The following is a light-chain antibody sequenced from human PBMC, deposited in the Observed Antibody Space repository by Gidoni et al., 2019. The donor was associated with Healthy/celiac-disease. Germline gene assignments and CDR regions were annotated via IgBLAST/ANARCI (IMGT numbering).Light chain of an antibody. J-gene: IGLJ2*01. CDR3: SSYTSSSTLV. Sequence: QSALPQPASVSGSPGPSITISCTGTSSDVGGYNSVSWYQQPPGKAPKLMIYEVSHRPSGVSTLFSGSKSGNTASLTISGLQAEDEADYYCSSYTSSSTLVFGGGTKLTVL. CDR1: SSDVGGYNS. CDR2: EVS. V-gene: IGLV2-14*01.